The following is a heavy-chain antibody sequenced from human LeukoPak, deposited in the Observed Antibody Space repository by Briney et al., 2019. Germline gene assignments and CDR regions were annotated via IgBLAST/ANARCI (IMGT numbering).Heavy chain of an antibody. J-gene: IGHJ1*01. CDR2: ISGSGGNT. CDR1: GITFRSYG. V-gene: IGHV3-23*01. CDR3: ASPGFGSGSFYSVQH. Sequence: GRSPRLSCAASGITFRSYGMHWVRQAPGKGLEWVSTISGSGGNTYYVDSVKGRFTISRDNSENTLYLRMNSLRAEDTAVYYCASPGFGSGSFYSVQHWGQGTLVTVSS. D-gene: IGHD3-10*01.